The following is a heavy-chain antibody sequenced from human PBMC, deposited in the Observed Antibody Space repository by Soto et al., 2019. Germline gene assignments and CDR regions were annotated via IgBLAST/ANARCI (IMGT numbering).Heavy chain of an antibody. CDR3: AKGPAVAVAGSSYYFDY. CDR2: ISAYNGNT. J-gene: IGHJ4*02. V-gene: IGHV1-18*04. D-gene: IGHD6-19*01. Sequence: ASVKVSCQASGYTFTNYGINWVRQAPGQGLEWMGWISAYNGNTNYAQNLQGRVTMTTDTSTSTAYMELRSLRSDDTAVYYCAKGPAVAVAGSSYYFDYWGQGILVTVS. CDR1: GYTFTNYG.